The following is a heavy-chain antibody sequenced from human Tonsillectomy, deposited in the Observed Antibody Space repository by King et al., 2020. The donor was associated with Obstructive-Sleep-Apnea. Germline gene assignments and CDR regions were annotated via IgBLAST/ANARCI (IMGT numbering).Heavy chain of an antibody. CDR1: GYRFTTYW. Sequence: QLVQSGAEVKKPGESLKISCKGSGYRFTTYWIGWVRQLPGKGLEWMGIIYPADSDTMYSPSFQGQVTISADKSISTAYLQWSSLKASDTAIYYCSRHYGDSSSSIDYWGQGTLVTVSS. J-gene: IGHJ4*02. D-gene: IGHD4-17*01. CDR3: SRHYGDSSSSIDY. V-gene: IGHV5-51*01. CDR2: IYPADSDT.